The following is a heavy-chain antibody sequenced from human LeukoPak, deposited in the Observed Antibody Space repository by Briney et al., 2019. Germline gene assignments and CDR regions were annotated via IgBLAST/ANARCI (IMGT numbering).Heavy chain of an antibody. CDR1: GYTFISYD. J-gene: IGHJ5*02. CDR2: MNPNSGNT. CDR3: AGGGERANFYGLGSSPNWFDP. D-gene: IGHD3-10*01. V-gene: IGHV1-8*02. Sequence: GASVKVSCKASGYTFISYDINWVRQAAGQGLEWMGWMNPNSGNTGYAQKFQGRVTMTRNTSISTAYMELSGLRSDDTAVYYCAGGGERANFYGLGSSPNWFDPWGQGTLVAVSS.